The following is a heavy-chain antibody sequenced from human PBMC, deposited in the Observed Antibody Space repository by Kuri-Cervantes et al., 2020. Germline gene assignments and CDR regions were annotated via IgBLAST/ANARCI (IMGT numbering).Heavy chain of an antibody. J-gene: IGHJ4*02. CDR1: GYTLTELS. D-gene: IGHD3-10*01. Sequence: ASVKVSCKVSGYTLTELSMHWVRQAPGKGLEWMGGFDPEDGETIYAQKFQGRVTMTEDTSTDTAYMELSSLRSEDTAVYYCAKQSLDYYGSGSYSTFDYWGQGTLVTVSS. V-gene: IGHV1-24*01. CDR2: FDPEDGET. CDR3: AKQSLDYYGSGSYSTFDY.